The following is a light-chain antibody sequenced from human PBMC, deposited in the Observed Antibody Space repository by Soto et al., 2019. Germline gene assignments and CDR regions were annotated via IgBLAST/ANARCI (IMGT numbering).Light chain of an antibody. CDR3: SSYTTSNTGQIV. V-gene: IGLV2-14*03. J-gene: IGLJ1*01. CDR1: SSDIDGYNY. Sequence: QSVLTQPASVSGSPGQSITISCTGTSSDIDGYNYVSWYQHHPGKAPKLMIYDVSNRPSGVSNRFSGPKSGNTASLTISGLQPEDEADYYCSSYTTSNTGQIVFGTGTKVTVL. CDR2: DVS.